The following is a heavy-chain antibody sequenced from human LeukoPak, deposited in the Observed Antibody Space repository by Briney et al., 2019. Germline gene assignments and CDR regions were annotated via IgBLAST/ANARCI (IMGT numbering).Heavy chain of an antibody. CDR1: GFTFSSYG. V-gene: IGHV3-30*18. CDR2: ISYDGSNK. Sequence: GGSLRLSCAASGFTFSSYGMHWVRQAPGKGLEWVAVISYDGSNKYYADSVKGRFTISRDNSKNTPYLQMNSLRAEDTAVYYCAKEGGSARGYYYYGMDVWGQGTTVTVSS. CDR3: AKEGGSARGYYYYGMDV. D-gene: IGHD3-16*01. J-gene: IGHJ6*02.